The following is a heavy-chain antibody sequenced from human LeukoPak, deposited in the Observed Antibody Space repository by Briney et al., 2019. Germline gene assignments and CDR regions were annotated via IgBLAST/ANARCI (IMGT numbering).Heavy chain of an antibody. CDR2: IIPISGTA. Sequence: SVKVSCKASGGTFSSYAISWVRQAPGQGLEWMGGIIPISGTANYAQKFQGRVTITADKSTSTAYMELSSLRSEDTAVYYCARAGDILTGYYYWGQGTLVTVSS. D-gene: IGHD3-9*01. CDR3: ARAGDILTGYYY. J-gene: IGHJ4*02. CDR1: GGTFSSYA. V-gene: IGHV1-69*06.